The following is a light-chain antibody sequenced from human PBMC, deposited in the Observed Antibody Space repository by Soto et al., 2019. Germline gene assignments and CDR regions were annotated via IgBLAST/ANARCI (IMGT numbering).Light chain of an antibody. CDR1: SSNVGHYNY. CDR2: DVT. Sequence: QSALTQPRSVSGSPGQSVTISCTGSSSNVGHYNYVSWYQHHPGQAPKIMIYDVTERPSGVPHRFSGSKSGYTASLTISGLQADDAADYYCCSYEGGSSSALFGGGTKLTVL. J-gene: IGLJ2*01. CDR3: CSYEGGSSSAL. V-gene: IGLV2-11*01.